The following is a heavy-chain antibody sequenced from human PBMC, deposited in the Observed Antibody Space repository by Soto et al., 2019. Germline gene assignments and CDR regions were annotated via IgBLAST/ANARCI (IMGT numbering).Heavy chain of an antibody. CDR2: ISYDGSNK. V-gene: IGHV3-30-3*01. CDR1: GFTFSSYA. J-gene: IGHJ5*02. CDR3: ARGLGVGFDP. Sequence: QVQLVESGGGVVQPGRSLRLSCAASGFTFSSYAMHWVRQAPGKGLEWVAVISYDGSNKYYAASVKGRFTISRDNSKNTLYLQMNSLRAEDTAVYYCARGLGVGFDPWGQGTLVTVSS. D-gene: IGHD4-17*01.